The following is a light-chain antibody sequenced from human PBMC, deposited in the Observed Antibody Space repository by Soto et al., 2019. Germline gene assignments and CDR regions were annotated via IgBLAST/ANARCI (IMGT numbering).Light chain of an antibody. CDR1: QSVSSSY. CDR3: QQYGSSPTWT. CDR2: GVS. J-gene: IGKJ1*01. Sequence: EIVLTQSPATLSLSPGERATLSCRASQSVSSSYLAWYQQKPGQAPRLLIYGVSSRATGIPDRFSGSGSGTDLTLTISRLEPEDFAVYYCQQYGSSPTWTFGQGTKV. V-gene: IGKV3-20*01.